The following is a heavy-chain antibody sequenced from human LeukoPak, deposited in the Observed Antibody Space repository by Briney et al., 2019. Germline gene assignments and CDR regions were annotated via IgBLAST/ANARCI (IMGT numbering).Heavy chain of an antibody. CDR1: GFTFSSYA. Sequence: GGSLRLSCAASGFTFSSYAMSWVRQAPGKGLEWVSAISGSGGSTYYADSVKGRFTISRDNSKNTLYLQMNSLRAEDTAVYYCAREGTGYSSGWYLTYYYYYMDVGGKGTTVTVSS. V-gene: IGHV3-23*01. CDR2: ISGSGGST. CDR3: AREGTGYSSGWYLTYYYYYMDV. D-gene: IGHD6-19*01. J-gene: IGHJ6*03.